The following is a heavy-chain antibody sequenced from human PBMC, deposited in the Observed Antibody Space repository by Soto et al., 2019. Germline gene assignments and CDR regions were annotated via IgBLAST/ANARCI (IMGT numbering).Heavy chain of an antibody. V-gene: IGHV3-23*01. Sequence: EVQLLESGGGLVQPGGSLRLSCAASGFSFTNYAMNWVRQAPGRGLEWISTISGSGGGTYYADSVKGRFTLSRDSSKNMFYLQMSSLRAEDTAVYYCAKGGWLYCTGGSCYFDYWGQGTLVTVSS. CDR2: ISGSGGGT. CDR1: GFSFTNYA. CDR3: AKGGWLYCTGGSCYFDY. J-gene: IGHJ4*02. D-gene: IGHD2-8*02.